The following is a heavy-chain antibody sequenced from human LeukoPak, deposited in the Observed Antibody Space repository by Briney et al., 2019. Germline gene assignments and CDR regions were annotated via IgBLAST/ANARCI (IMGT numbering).Heavy chain of an antibody. D-gene: IGHD3-9*01. CDR1: GFTFSNAW. Sequence: GGSLRLSCAASGFTFSNAWMSWVRQAPGKGLEWVGRIKSKTDGGTTDYAAPVKGRFTISRDDSKNTLYLQMNSLKTEDTAVYYCTTDLRGYDILTGYYYWDYWGQGTLVTVSS. CDR2: IKSKTDGGTT. CDR3: TTDLRGYDILTGYYYWDY. V-gene: IGHV3-15*01. J-gene: IGHJ4*02.